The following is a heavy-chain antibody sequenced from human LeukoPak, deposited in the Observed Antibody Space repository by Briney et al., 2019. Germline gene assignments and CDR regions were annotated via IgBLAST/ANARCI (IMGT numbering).Heavy chain of an antibody. Sequence: GASVKVSCKATGYTFTNYYIHWVRQAPGQGLEWMGMINPSGGTTSYAQKFQGRVTMTRDTSTSTVYMELSSLRSEDTDVYYCVRNVGSGFDIWGQGTMVTVSS. CDR2: INPSGGTT. CDR1: GYTFTNYY. J-gene: IGHJ3*02. CDR3: VRNVGSGFDI. V-gene: IGHV1-46*01. D-gene: IGHD1-26*01.